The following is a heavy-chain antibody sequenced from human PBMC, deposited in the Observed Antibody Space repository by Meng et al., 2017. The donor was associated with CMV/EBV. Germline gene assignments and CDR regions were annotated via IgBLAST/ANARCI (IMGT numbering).Heavy chain of an antibody. J-gene: IGHJ5*02. CDR3: ARLGCSSTNCSRGWFDP. CDR2: IYHSGST. D-gene: IGHD2-2*01. V-gene: IGHV4-4*02. CDR1: GSISSSNW. Sequence: GSISSSNWWSWVRQPPGKGLEWIGEIYHSGSTNYNPSLKSRVTISVDKSKNQFSLKLSSVTAADTAVYYCARLGCSSTNCSRGWFDPWGQGTLVTVSS.